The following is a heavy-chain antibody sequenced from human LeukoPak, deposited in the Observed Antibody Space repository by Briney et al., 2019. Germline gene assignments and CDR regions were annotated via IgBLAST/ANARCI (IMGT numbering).Heavy chain of an antibody. CDR1: GFTFSSYS. J-gene: IGHJ4*02. Sequence: GGSLRLSCAASGFTFSSYSMNWVRQAPGKGLEWASSISSSSSYIYYADSVKGRFTISRDNAKNSLYLQMNSLRAEDTAVYYCAREGIAVAGTFFDYWGQGTLVTVSS. V-gene: IGHV3-21*01. CDR2: ISSSSSYI. D-gene: IGHD6-19*01. CDR3: AREGIAVAGTFFDY.